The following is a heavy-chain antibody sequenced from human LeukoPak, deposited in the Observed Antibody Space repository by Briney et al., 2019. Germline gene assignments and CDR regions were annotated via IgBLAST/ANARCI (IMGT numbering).Heavy chain of an antibody. CDR3: AKSRRRQWLVPIDY. Sequence: GGSLRLSCAASGFTFSSYAMSCVRQAPGKGLEWVSGISGNGGSTYYADSVKGRFTISRDNSKNTLYLQMNSLRAEDTAVYYCAKSRRRQWLVPIDYWGQGTLVTVSS. J-gene: IGHJ4*02. D-gene: IGHD6-19*01. CDR1: GFTFSSYA. V-gene: IGHV3-23*01. CDR2: ISGNGGST.